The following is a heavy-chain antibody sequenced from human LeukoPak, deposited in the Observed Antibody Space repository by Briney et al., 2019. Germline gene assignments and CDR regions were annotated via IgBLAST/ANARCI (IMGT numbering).Heavy chain of an antibody. CDR2: ISYDGSNK. J-gene: IGHJ4*02. Sequence: GGSLRLSRAASGFTFSSYGMHWVRQAPGKGLEWVAVISYDGSNKYYADSVKGRFTISRDNSKNTLYLQMNSLRAEDTAVYYCAKEGPRYCSGGSCYYLDYWGQGTLVTVSS. CDR1: GFTFSSYG. CDR3: AKEGPRYCSGGSCYYLDY. V-gene: IGHV3-30*18. D-gene: IGHD2-15*01.